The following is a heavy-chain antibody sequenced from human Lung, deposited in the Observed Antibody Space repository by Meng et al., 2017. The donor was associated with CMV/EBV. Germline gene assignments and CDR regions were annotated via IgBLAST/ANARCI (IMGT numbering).Heavy chain of an antibody. CDR1: GFSFSTSW. CDR2: IYQDGKEK. Sequence: GGSXRSXCAASGFSFSTSWMSWFRRAPGKGLEWAANIYQDGKEKYYVESVRGRFTISRANAKNSLYLQMNSLRAEDTAVYFCAKEIDPAVAGNQGYFDYXGQGXLVTGSS. CDR3: AKEIDPAVAGNQGYFDY. V-gene: IGHV3-7*01. D-gene: IGHD6-19*01. J-gene: IGHJ4*02.